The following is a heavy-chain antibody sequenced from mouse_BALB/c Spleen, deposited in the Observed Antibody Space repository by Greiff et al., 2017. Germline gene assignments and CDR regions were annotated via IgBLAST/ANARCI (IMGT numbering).Heavy chain of an antibody. CDR1: GYTFTDYV. J-gene: IGHJ3*01. Sequence: QVQLKQSGPELVKPGASVKMSCKASGYTFTDYVISWVKQRTGQGLEWIGEIYPGSGSTYYNEKFKGKATLTADKSSNTAYMQLSSLTSEDSAVYFCTPYYRYDRFAYWGQGTLVTVSA. D-gene: IGHD2-14*01. CDR2: IYPGSGST. CDR3: TPYYRYDRFAY. V-gene: IGHV1-77*01.